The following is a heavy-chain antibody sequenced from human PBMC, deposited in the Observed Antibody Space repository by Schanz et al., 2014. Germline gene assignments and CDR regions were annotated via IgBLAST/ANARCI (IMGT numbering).Heavy chain of an antibody. Sequence: QVQLVQSGAEVKKPGASVKVSCKASGYTFISYFIHWVRQAPGQGLEWLGWINPNSGGTNYAQKFQGRVTMTRDTSISTAYMELSSLRSDDTAVYYCARDNLVSSSWYNYYGMDVWGQGTTVTVSS. J-gene: IGHJ6*02. CDR2: INPNSGGT. D-gene: IGHD6-13*01. CDR3: ARDNLVSSSWYNYYGMDV. CDR1: GYTFISYF. V-gene: IGHV1-2*02.